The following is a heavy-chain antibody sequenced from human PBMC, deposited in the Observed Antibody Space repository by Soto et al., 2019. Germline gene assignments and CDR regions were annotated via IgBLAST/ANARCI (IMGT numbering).Heavy chain of an antibody. D-gene: IGHD3-3*01. V-gene: IGHV1-18*01. J-gene: IGHJ5*02. CDR2: ISAYNGNT. Sequence: QVQLVQSGAEVKKPGASVKVSCKASGYTFTSYGISWVRQAPGQGLEWMGWISAYNGNTNYAQKLQGRVTMTTDTSVTKASVGLRSLGSGAPAGYYCAKTVLRFLEWPSGGGGFDPWGQGTLVTVSS. CDR1: GYTFTSYG. CDR3: AKTVLRFLEWPSGGGGFDP.